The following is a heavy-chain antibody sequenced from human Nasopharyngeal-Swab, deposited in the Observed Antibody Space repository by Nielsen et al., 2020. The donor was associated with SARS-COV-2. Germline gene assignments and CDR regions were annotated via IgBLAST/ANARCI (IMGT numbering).Heavy chain of an antibody. CDR1: GYTFTGYY. D-gene: IGHD5-12*01. CDR3: ARGGEYGGLSYYFDY. J-gene: IGHJ4*02. CDR2: INPNSGGT. V-gene: IGHV1-2*04. Sequence: ASVKVSCKASGYTFTGYYMHWVRQAPGQGLEWMGWINPNSGGTNYAQKFQGWVTMTRDTSISTAYMELSRLRSEDTAVYYCARGGEYGGLSYYFDYWGQGTLVTVSS.